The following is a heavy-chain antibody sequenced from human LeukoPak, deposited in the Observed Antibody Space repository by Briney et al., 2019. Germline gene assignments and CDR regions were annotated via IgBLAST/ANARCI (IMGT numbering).Heavy chain of an antibody. CDR2: IYSGGST. J-gene: IGHJ4*02. V-gene: IGHV3-66*04. CDR3: ARRLSGFYSGYDDY. Sequence: GSLRLSCAVSGITLSNYGMSWVRQAPGKGLEWVSVIYSGGSTYYADSVKGRFTISRDNSKNTLYLQMNSLRAEDTAVYYCARRLSGFYSGYDDYWGQGTLVTVSS. D-gene: IGHD5-12*01. CDR1: GITLSNYG.